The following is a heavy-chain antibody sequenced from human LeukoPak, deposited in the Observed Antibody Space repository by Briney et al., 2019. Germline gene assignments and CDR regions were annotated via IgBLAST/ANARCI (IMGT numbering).Heavy chain of an antibody. D-gene: IGHD3-22*01. CDR3: AREGSPRYYDSSGYYFNSDWFDP. Sequence: ASVKVSCKASGGTFSSYAISWVRQAPGQGLEWMGGIIPIFGTANYAQKFQGRVTITADKSTSTAYMELSSLRSEDTAVYYCAREGSPRYYDSSGYYFNSDWFDPWGQGTLVTVSS. CDR1: GGTFSSYA. J-gene: IGHJ5*02. CDR2: IIPIFGTA. V-gene: IGHV1-69*06.